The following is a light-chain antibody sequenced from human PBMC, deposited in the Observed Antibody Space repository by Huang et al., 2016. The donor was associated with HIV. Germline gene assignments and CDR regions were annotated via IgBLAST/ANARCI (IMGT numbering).Light chain of an antibody. V-gene: IGKV1-NL1*01. Sequence: DIQMTQSPSSLSASVGDRVTITCRTSKGISNSLAWYQQKPGKAPKLLLYSTSTLESGVPSRFSGSGSGTDYTLTISSLQPEDFATYYCQQYYITPQTFGQGTKLEIK. J-gene: IGKJ2*01. CDR3: QQYYITPQT. CDR1: KGISNS. CDR2: STS.